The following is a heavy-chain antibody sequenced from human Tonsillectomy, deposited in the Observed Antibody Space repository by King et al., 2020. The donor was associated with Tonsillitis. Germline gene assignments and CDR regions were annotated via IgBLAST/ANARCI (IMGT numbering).Heavy chain of an antibody. CDR2: ISGTTGST. D-gene: IGHD3-10*01. Sequence: VQLVESGGGLVQRGGSLRLSCAASGLTFSDYAMTWVRQAPGKGLEWVSTISGTTGSTYYADSVKGRFTISRDNSKNTLYLQVNSLGAEDTALYYCAKGRGAFDIWGQGTMVTVSS. V-gene: IGHV3-23*04. CDR3: AKGRGAFDI. J-gene: IGHJ3*02. CDR1: GLTFSDYA.